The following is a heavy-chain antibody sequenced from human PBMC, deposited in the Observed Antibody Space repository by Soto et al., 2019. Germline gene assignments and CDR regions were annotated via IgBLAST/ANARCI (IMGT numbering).Heavy chain of an antibody. V-gene: IGHV1-69*12. J-gene: IGHJ5*02. CDR1: GGTFSSYA. CDR3: ARARTSSCPVGCWFDP. Sequence: QVQLVQSGAEVKKPGSSVKVSCKASGGTFSSYAISWVRQAPGQGLEWMGGIIPIFGTGNYAQKFQGRVTINADESTSTAYMALSSLRSEDTAVYYCARARTSSCPVGCWFDPWGQGTLVTVSS. CDR2: IIPIFGTG. D-gene: IGHD2-15*01.